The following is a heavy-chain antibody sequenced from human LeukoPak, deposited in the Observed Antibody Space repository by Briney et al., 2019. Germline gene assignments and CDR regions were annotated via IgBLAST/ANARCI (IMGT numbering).Heavy chain of an antibody. Sequence: GGSLRLSCAASGFTVSSNYMSWVRQAPGKGLEWVSVIYSGGSTYYADSVKGRFTISIDNSKNTLYLQMNSLRAEDTAVYYCARRPPFRQQLVTPTYYFDYWGQGTLVTVSS. CDR1: GFTVSSNY. V-gene: IGHV3-66*01. CDR3: ARRPPFRQQLVTPTYYFDY. J-gene: IGHJ4*02. D-gene: IGHD6-13*01. CDR2: IYSGGST.